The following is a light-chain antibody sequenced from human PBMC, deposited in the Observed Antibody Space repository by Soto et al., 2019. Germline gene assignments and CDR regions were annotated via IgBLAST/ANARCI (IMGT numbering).Light chain of an antibody. CDR3: QQYGSSPPYT. V-gene: IGKV3-20*01. Sequence: EVVLTQSPGTLSLSPGDTATLSCRASQSVSNNYFAWYQQKPGQAPRLLIFGSSDRATGIPDRFSGSGSGTDFTLTISRLEPEDFAVYYCQQYGSSPPYTFGQGTKLEIK. CDR1: QSVSNNY. J-gene: IGKJ2*01. CDR2: GSS.